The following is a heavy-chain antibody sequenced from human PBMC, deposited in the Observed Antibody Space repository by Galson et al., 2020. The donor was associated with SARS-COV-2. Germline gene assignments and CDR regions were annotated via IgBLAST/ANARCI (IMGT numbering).Heavy chain of an antibody. CDR1: EFTFVDYA. Sequence: TGGSLRLSCTGSEFTFVDYAMHWVRQAPGKGLEWVGFIRSKRYGGTPDYAASVKGRFVISRDDSNSIVYLQMNSLKTEDTAVYYCTREATRHCTRTICDTEMFDYWGQGTLVTVSS. J-gene: IGHJ4*02. CDR2: IRSKRYGGTP. D-gene: IGHD2-2*02. CDR3: TREATRHCTRTICDTEMFDY. V-gene: IGHV3-49*04.